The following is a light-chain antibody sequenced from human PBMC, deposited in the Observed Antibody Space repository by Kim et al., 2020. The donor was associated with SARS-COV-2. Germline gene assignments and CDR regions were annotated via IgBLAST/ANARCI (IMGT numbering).Light chain of an antibody. Sequence: LAPVESAAPTCRARQNGSSSYLAWYQQKPGQAPRLLIYGASSRPTGIPDRFSGSGSGTDFTLTISRLEPEDFAVYYCQQYNSAPYTFGQGTKLEI. J-gene: IGKJ2*01. V-gene: IGKV3-20*01. CDR2: GAS. CDR3: QQYNSAPYT. CDR1: QNGSSSY.